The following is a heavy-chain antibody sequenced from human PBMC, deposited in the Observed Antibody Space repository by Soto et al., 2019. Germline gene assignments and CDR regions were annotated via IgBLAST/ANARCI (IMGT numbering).Heavy chain of an antibody. Sequence: SETLSLTCTVSGGSISSSSYYWGWIRQPPGKGLEWIGSIYYSGSTYYNPSLKSRVTISVDTSKNQFSLKLSSVTAADTAVYYCARTRDGGGAAALDWYFDLWGRGTLVTVSS. D-gene: IGHD6-13*01. J-gene: IGHJ2*01. CDR2: IYYSGST. V-gene: IGHV4-39*07. CDR1: GGSISSSSYY. CDR3: ARTRDGGGAAALDWYFDL.